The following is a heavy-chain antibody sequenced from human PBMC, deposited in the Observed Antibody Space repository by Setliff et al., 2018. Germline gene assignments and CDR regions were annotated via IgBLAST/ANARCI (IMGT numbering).Heavy chain of an antibody. J-gene: IGHJ4*02. CDR1: GGTFSDYH. Sequence: PSETQSLTCAAYGGTFSDYHWTWIRQSPEKGLECIGEINHRGSTNYNPSLKSRVTISIDTSRDQFSLKLISMIASDTAVYYCARGRNIAARLLDSWGQGTLVTVSS. CDR3: ARGRNIAARLLDS. CDR2: INHRGST. V-gene: IGHV4-34*01. D-gene: IGHD6-6*01.